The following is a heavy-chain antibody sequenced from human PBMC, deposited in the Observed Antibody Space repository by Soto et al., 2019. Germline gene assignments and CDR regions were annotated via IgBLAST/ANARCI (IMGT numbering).Heavy chain of an antibody. CDR3: ASPITGSPNNCYGMDV. CDR2: IIPIFGTA. Sequence: QVQLVQSGAEVKKPGSSVKVSCEASGGTFSSYAINWVRQAPGQGLEWMGGIIPIFGTADYAQKLQGRVTITADESTSTDYMELSSLRSEDTAVYYWASPITGSPNNCYGMDVWGQGTTVTVSS. V-gene: IGHV1-69*12. J-gene: IGHJ6*02. CDR1: GGTFSSYA. D-gene: IGHD1-20*01.